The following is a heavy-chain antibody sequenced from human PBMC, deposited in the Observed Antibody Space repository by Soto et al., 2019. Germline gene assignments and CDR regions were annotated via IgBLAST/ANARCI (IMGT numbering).Heavy chain of an antibody. CDR2: ISGSGGTT. V-gene: IGHV3-23*01. CDR3: AKARGSGTAAPGSY. CDR1: GFTFSNYA. Sequence: GWSLRLSCAASGFTFSNYAMSWVRQTPGEGLEWVSSISGSGGTTYYADSVKGRSTISRDNSKNTVYLQMNSLRAEDTAVYYCAKARGSGTAAPGSYWGQGTLVTVSS. D-gene: IGHD2-2*01. J-gene: IGHJ4*02.